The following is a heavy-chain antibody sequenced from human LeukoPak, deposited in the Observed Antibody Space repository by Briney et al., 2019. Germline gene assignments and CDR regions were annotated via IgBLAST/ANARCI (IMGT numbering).Heavy chain of an antibody. V-gene: IGHV1-2*02. Sequence: ASVKVSCKASGYTFTGYYIHWVRQAPGQGLEGMGWINPNSGGTNYAQKFQGRVMITSDESTSTAYMELSSLRSEDTAVYYCARGFRYLRDYYMDVWGKGTTVTVSS. CDR3: ARGFRYLRDYYMDV. CDR1: GYTFTGYY. J-gene: IGHJ6*03. CDR2: INPNSGGT. D-gene: IGHD1-14*01.